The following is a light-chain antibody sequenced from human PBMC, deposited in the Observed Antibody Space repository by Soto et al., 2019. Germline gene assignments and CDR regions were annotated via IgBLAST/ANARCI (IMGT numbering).Light chain of an antibody. V-gene: IGKV3-11*01. CDR1: QSISSY. CDR2: DAS. CDR3: QQRSNWAAEFT. J-gene: IGKJ3*01. Sequence: EIVLTQSPATLSLSPGERATLSCRASQSISSYLAWYQQKPGQAPRLLIYDASRRATGIPARFSGSGSGTDFTLTISSVEPEDFAVYYCQQRSNWAAEFTFGPGTKVDIK.